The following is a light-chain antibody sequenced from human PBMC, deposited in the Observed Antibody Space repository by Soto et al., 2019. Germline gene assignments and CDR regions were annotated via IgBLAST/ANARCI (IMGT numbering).Light chain of an antibody. V-gene: IGKV4-1*01. J-gene: IGKJ5*01. CDR1: QSGLSSSDSKNY. CDR3: QQYYSNPIT. Sequence: DIVMTQSPDSLAVSLGERATINCKSSQSGLSSSDSKNYLAWHQQKPGQPPKLLIYWASTRESGVPERFSGSGSGTDFALTISSLQAEDVAVYYCQQYYSNPITFGQGTRLEIK. CDR2: WAS.